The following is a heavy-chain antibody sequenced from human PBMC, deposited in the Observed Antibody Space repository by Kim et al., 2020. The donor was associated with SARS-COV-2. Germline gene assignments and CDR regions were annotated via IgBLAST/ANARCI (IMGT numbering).Heavy chain of an antibody. CDR2: IIPIFGTA. CDR3: ARDSRPTYGEYFRYYYYYGMDV. V-gene: IGHV1-69*13. CDR1: GGTFSSYA. Sequence: SVKVSCKASGGTFSSYAISWVRQAPGQGLEWMGGIIPIFGTANYAQKFQGRVTITADESTSTAYMELSSLRSEDTAVYYCARDSRPTYGEYFRYYYYYGMDVWGQGTTVTVSS. D-gene: IGHD4-17*01. J-gene: IGHJ6*02.